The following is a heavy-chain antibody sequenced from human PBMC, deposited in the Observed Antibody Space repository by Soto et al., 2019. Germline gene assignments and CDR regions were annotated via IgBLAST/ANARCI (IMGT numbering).Heavy chain of an antibody. J-gene: IGHJ4*02. D-gene: IGHD3-9*01. CDR3: AKGGSDYFDWLSPARN. CDR2: ISYDGSNK. V-gene: IGHV3-30*18. Sequence: GGSLRLSCAASGFTFSSYGMHWVRQAPGKGLEWVAVISYDGSNKYYADSVKGRFTISRDNSKNTLYLRMNSLRAEDTAVYYCAKGGSDYFDWLSPARNWGQGTLVTVSS. CDR1: GFTFSSYG.